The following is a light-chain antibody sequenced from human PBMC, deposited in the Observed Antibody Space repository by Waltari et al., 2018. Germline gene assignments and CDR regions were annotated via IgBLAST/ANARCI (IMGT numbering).Light chain of an antibody. V-gene: IGLV3-21*04. Sequence: YVLTQPPSVSVDPGKTARLTCGGDNIGSKSVNWYQQKPGQAPVLVMFYDSDRPSEIPERFSGSNSGNTATLTISWVEAGDEADYHCQVWDDVTDSEVFGGGTKLTVL. CDR2: YDS. CDR3: QVWDDVTDSEV. CDR1: NIGSKS. J-gene: IGLJ3*02.